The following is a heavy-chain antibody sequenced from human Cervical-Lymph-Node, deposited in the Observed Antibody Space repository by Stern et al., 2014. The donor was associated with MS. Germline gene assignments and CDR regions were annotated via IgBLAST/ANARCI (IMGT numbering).Heavy chain of an antibody. CDR3: ARQTTARASDV. Sequence: VQLVESGAELIRPGESLKISCKGSGFKFSIYWIAWVRQMPGKGLEWMGIIYPGDSETRYSPSFQGQVTMSADKSTSTAYLQWSSLNASDTAMYFCARQTTARASDVWGQGTLVTVSS. J-gene: IGHJ4*02. D-gene: IGHD1-14*01. CDR1: GFKFSIYW. CDR2: IYPGDSET. V-gene: IGHV5-51*01.